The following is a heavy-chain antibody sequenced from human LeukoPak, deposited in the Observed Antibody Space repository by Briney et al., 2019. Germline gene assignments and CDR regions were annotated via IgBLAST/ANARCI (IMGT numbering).Heavy chain of an antibody. CDR1: GFTFSSYE. D-gene: IGHD2-15*01. Sequence: PGGSLRLSCAASGFTFSSYEMNWVRQAPGKGLEWVSYISSSGSTIYYADSVKGRFTISRGNAKNSLYLQMNSLRAEDTAVYYCNHLAVAGDAFDIWGQGTMVTVSS. V-gene: IGHV3-48*03. CDR3: NHLAVAGDAFDI. CDR2: ISSSGSTI. J-gene: IGHJ3*02.